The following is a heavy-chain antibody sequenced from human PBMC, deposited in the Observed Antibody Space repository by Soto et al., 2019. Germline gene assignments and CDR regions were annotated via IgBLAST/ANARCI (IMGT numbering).Heavy chain of an antibody. CDR1: GGSISSGGYY. J-gene: IGHJ3*02. V-gene: IGHV4-31*03. CDR2: IYYSGST. D-gene: IGHD2-15*01. CDR3: ARVRYCSGGSCLSGAFDI. Sequence: QVQLQESGPGLVKPSQTLSLTCTVSGGSISSGGYYWSWIRQHPGKGLEWIGYIYYSGSTYYNPSLKSRVTISVDTSKNQFSLNLSSVTAADTAVYYCARVRYCSGGSCLSGAFDIWGQGTMVTVSS.